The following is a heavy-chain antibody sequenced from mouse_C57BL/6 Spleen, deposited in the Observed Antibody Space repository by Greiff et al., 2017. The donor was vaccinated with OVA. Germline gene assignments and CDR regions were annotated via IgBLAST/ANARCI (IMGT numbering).Heavy chain of an antibody. V-gene: IGHV1-82*01. CDR1: GYAFSSSW. Sequence: LQESGPELVKPGASVKISCKASGYAFSSSWMNWVKQRPGKGLEWIGRIYPGDGDTNYNGKFKGKATLTADKSSSTAYMQLSSLTSEDSAVYFCARNRFYWYFDVWGTGTTVTVSS. CDR3: ARNRFYWYFDV. J-gene: IGHJ1*03. CDR2: IYPGDGDT.